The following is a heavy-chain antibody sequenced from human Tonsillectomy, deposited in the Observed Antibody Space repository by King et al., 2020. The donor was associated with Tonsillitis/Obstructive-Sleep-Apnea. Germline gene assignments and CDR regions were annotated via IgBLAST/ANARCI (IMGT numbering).Heavy chain of an antibody. CDR1: GYTFTWNY. D-gene: IGHD2-15*01. CDR2: INPGDGIA. Sequence: QLVQSGAEVKKPGASMKVSCKASGYTFTWNYVHWVRQAPGQGLEWMGIINPGDGIATYAQKFQGRFTMTRDTSTSTVNMELRSLRAEDTAVYYCVRDDKDGRHLDYWGQGSLVSVSS. J-gene: IGHJ4*02. V-gene: IGHV1-46*01. CDR3: VRDDKDGRHLDY.